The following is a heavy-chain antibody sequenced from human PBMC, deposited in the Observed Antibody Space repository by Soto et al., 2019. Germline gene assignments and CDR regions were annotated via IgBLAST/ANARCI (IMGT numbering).Heavy chain of an antibody. CDR1: GFTFSSYA. CDR2: ISGSGGST. Sequence: PGGSLRLSCAASGFTFSSYAMSWVRQVPGKGLEWVSAISGSGGSTYYADSVKGRFTISRDNSKNTLYLQMNSLRAEDTAVYYCAKARNYYYYGMDVWGQGTTVTVSS. V-gene: IGHV3-23*01. J-gene: IGHJ6*02. CDR3: AKARNYYYYGMDV.